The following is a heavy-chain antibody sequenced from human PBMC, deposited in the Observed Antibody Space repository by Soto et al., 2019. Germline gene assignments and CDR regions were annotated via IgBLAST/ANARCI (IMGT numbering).Heavy chain of an antibody. J-gene: IGHJ4*02. CDR1: GGSFSGYY. CDR2: INHSGST. CDR3: ARDKITGRFDY. V-gene: IGHV4-34*01. D-gene: IGHD2-8*02. Sequence: QVQLQQWGAGLLKPSETLSLTCAVYGGSFSGYYWTWIRQPPGTGLEWNGEINHSGSTNYNPSLNSRVTRTVHTSMNHSALKLTAVTAAVTAVYYCARDKITGRFDYWRQGPLVTGSS.